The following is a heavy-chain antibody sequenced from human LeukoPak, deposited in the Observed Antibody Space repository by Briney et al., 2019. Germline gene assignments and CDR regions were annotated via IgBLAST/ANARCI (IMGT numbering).Heavy chain of an antibody. D-gene: IGHD3/OR15-3a*01. CDR2: IYYSGST. J-gene: IGHJ4*02. V-gene: IGHV4-39*01. Sequence: GSLRLSCAASGFTFSRYWMSWVRQAPGKGLEWIGSIYYSGSTYYNPSLKSRVTISVDTSKNQFSLKLRSVTAADTAVYYCARHFGTWGQGTLVTVSS. CDR3: ARHFGT. CDR1: GFTFSRYW.